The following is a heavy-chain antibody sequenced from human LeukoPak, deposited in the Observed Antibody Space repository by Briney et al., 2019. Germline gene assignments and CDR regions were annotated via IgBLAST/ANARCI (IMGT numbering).Heavy chain of an antibody. V-gene: IGHV1-69*05. CDR1: GGTFSSYA. CDR2: IIPIFGTA. Sequence: SVKVSCKASGGTFSSYAISWVRQAPGQGLEWMGGIIPIFGTANYAQKFQGRVTITTGESTSTAYMELSSLRSEDTAVYYCARDFRRVAGATTHLTDWGQGTLVTVSS. J-gene: IGHJ4*02. CDR3: ARDFRRVAGATTHLTD. D-gene: IGHD1-26*01.